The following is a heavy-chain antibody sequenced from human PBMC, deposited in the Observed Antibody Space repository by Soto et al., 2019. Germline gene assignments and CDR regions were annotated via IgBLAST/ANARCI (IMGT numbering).Heavy chain of an antibody. CDR1: GFAFSNSA. D-gene: IGHD5-18*01. CDR3: ATDKGDSYGYGNY. J-gene: IGHJ4*02. CDR2: IVVGSGNT. Sequence: QMQLVQSGPEVKKPGTSVKVSCKASGFAFSNSAVQWVRQACGQRLEWIGWIVVGSGNTNYAQKFQERVTITRDMSAATAYMELSSLRSEDTAVYYCATDKGDSYGYGNYWGQGTLVTVSS. V-gene: IGHV1-58*01.